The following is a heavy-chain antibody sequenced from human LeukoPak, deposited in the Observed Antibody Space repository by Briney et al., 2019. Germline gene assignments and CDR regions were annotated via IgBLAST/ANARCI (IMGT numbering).Heavy chain of an antibody. CDR1: GFTFNTYG. CDR2: ISYDGSNK. Sequence: GRSQRLSCAASGFTFNTYGMHWVRQAPGRGLEWVAVISYDGSNKCYADSVKGRFTISRDNSKNSLYLQMNSLRAEDTAVYYCAKDQAASGSYHPVFDYWGQGTLVTVSS. V-gene: IGHV3-30*18. CDR3: AKDQAASGSYHPVFDY. J-gene: IGHJ4*02. D-gene: IGHD1-26*01.